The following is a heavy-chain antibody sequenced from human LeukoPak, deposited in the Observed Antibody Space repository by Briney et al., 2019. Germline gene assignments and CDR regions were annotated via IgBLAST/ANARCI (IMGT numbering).Heavy chain of an antibody. Sequence: ASVKVSCKASGYTFTSYYMHWVRQAPGQGLEWMGIINPSGGSTSYAQKFQGRVTMTRDMSTSTVYMELSSLRSEDTAVYYCAREIVGARGAFDIWGQGTMVTVSS. V-gene: IGHV1-46*01. D-gene: IGHD1-26*01. CDR3: AREIVGARGAFDI. J-gene: IGHJ3*02. CDR1: GYTFTSYY. CDR2: INPSGGST.